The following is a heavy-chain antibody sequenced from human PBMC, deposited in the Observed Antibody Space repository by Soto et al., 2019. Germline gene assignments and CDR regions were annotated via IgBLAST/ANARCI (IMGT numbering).Heavy chain of an antibody. D-gene: IGHD2-21*02. J-gene: IGHJ3*02. CDR3: ARGVLVTAWAFDI. CDR2: IIPIFGTA. CDR1: GGTFSSYA. V-gene: IGHV1-69*06. Sequence: GAAVKVSCKASGGTFSSYAISWVRQAPGQGLEWMGGIIPIFGTANYAQKFQGRVTITADKSTSTAYMELSSLRSEDTAVYYCARGVLVTAWAFDIWGQGTMVTVSS.